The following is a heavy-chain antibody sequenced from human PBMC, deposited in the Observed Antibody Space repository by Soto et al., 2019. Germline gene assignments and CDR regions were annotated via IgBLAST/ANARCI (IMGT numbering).Heavy chain of an antibody. D-gene: IGHD3-10*01. CDR1: GGSFSGYY. CDR3: ATLARYGSGSYYNGNWFDP. Sequence: SETLSLTCAVYGGSFSGYYWSWIRQPPGKGLEWIGEINHSGSTNYNPSLKSRVTISVDTSKNQFSLKLSSVTAADTAVYYCATLARYGSGSYYNGNWFDPWGQGTLVTVSS. CDR2: INHSGST. J-gene: IGHJ5*02. V-gene: IGHV4-34*01.